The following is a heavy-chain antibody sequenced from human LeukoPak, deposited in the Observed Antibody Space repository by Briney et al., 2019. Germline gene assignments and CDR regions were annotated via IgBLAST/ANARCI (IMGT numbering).Heavy chain of an antibody. CDR3: ARGFVLGAAKNYFDY. V-gene: IGHV3-30-3*01. D-gene: IGHD2-21*02. J-gene: IGHJ4*02. CDR2: ISYDGTNK. CDR1: GFTFTNYA. Sequence: GGSVRLYCAASGFTFTNYAIHWVHHDPGEWLEWEAVISYDGTNKYYADSVNGRFNISRDNSKNTLSLQMNSLRAEDTALYYCARGFVLGAAKNYFDYWGQGALVTVSS.